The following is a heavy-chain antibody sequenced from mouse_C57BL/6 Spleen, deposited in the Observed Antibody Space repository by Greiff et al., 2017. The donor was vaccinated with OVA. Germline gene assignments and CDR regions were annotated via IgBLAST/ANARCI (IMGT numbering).Heavy chain of an antibody. V-gene: IGHV1-15*01. D-gene: IGHD2-14*01. CDR2: IDPETGGT. Sequence: QVQLKESGAELVRPGASVTLSCKASGYTFTDYEMHWVKQTPVHGLEWIGAIDPETGGTAYNQKFKGKAILTADKSSSTAYMELRSLTSEDSAVYYCTREAFYRAYWGQGTLVTVSA. CDR1: GYTFTDYE. CDR3: TREAFYRAY. J-gene: IGHJ3*01.